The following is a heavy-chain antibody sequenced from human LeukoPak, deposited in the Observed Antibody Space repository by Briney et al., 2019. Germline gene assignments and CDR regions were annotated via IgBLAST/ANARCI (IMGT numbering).Heavy chain of an antibody. V-gene: IGHV3-7*05. CDR2: IKDDGSEK. J-gene: IGHJ4*02. D-gene: IGHD3-10*01. Sequence: PGGSLRLSCAASGFTFSSYWMTWVRQAPGKGLEWVANIKDDGSEKYYVDSVKGRFTFSRDNAKDSVYLQMNSLRAEDTAVYYCARDRGIKYWGQGTLVTVSS. CDR1: GFTFSSYW. CDR3: ARDRGIKY.